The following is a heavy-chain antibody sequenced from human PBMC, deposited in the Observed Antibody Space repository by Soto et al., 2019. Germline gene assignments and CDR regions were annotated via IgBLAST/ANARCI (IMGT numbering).Heavy chain of an antibody. CDR2: ISSSSSTI. J-gene: IGHJ4*02. V-gene: IGHV3-48*02. Sequence: EGSLRLSCAASGFTFSSYSMNWVRQAPGKGLEWVSYISSSSSTIYYADSVKGRFTISRDNAKNSLYLQMNSLRDEDTAVYYCARDGYDILTGPSKGPYYFDYWGQGTLVTVSS. D-gene: IGHD3-9*01. CDR1: GFTFSSYS. CDR3: ARDGYDILTGPSKGPYYFDY.